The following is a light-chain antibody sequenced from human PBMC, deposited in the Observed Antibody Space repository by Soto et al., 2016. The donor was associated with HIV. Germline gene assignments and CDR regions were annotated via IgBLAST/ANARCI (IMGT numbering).Light chain of an antibody. V-gene: IGLV3-25*03. Sequence: SYELTQPPSVSVSPGQTARITCSGDTLPKQYAYRYQQKPGQAPVVVVYKDTERPSGIPERFSGSSSGTTVTLTISGVQAGDEADYYCQSSDSSGSYRVFGGGTKLSVL. CDR3: QSSDSSGSYRV. CDR1: TLPKQY. J-gene: IGLJ2*01. CDR2: KDT.